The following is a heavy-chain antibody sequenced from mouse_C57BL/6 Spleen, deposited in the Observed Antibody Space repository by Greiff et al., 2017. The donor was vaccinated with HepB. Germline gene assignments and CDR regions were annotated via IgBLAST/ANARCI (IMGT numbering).Heavy chain of an antibody. V-gene: IGHV1-18*01. CDR2: INPNNGGT. Sequence: EVQLQQSGPELVKPGASVKIPCKASGYTFTDYNMDWVKQSHGKSLEWIGDINPNNGGTIYNQKFKGKATLTVDKSSSTAYMELRSLTSEDTAVYYCARSDYGYARYFDVWGTGTTVTVSS. D-gene: IGHD2-2*01. CDR3: ARSDYGYARYFDV. J-gene: IGHJ1*03. CDR1: GYTFTDYN.